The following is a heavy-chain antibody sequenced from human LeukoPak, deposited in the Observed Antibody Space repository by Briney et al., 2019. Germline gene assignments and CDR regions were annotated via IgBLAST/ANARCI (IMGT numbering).Heavy chain of an antibody. Sequence: SETLSLTCAVYGGSFSGYYWSWIRQPPGKGLEWIGEINHSGSTNYNPSLKSRVTISVDTSKNQFSLKLSSVTAADTAVYYCARGKRAVAVDYWGQGTLVTVSS. CDR3: ARGKRAVAVDY. J-gene: IGHJ4*02. D-gene: IGHD6-19*01. CDR2: INHSGST. CDR1: GGSFSGYY. V-gene: IGHV4-34*01.